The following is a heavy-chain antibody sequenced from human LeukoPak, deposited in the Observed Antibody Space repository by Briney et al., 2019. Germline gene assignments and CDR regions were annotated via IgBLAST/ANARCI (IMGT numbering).Heavy chain of an antibody. CDR3: ARESYSSSWYTPYYYYYMDV. Sequence: GGSLRLSCAASGFTFSSYWMSWARQAPGKGLEWVANIKQDGSEKYYVDSVKGRFTISRDNAKNSLYLQMNSLRAEDTAVYYCARESYSSSWYTPYYYYYMDVWGKGTTVTVSS. J-gene: IGHJ6*03. CDR2: IKQDGSEK. D-gene: IGHD6-13*01. V-gene: IGHV3-7*01. CDR1: GFTFSSYW.